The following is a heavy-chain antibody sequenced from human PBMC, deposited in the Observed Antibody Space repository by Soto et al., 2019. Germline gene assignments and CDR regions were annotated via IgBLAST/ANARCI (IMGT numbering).Heavy chain of an antibody. Sequence: QVQLVQSGAEVKKPGASVKVSCKASGYTFTSYGISWVRQAPGQGLEWMGWISAYNGNTNYAQKLQGRVTMTTDTSTSTADMELRSLRSDDPAVYYCARGGRHDSSGYYLPFSGMDVWGQGTTVTVSS. V-gene: IGHV1-18*01. CDR1: GYTFTSYG. D-gene: IGHD3-22*01. CDR3: ARGGRHDSSGYYLPFSGMDV. CDR2: ISAYNGNT. J-gene: IGHJ6*02.